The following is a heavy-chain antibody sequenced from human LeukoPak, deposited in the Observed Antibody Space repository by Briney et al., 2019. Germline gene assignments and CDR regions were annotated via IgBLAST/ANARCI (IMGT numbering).Heavy chain of an antibody. J-gene: IGHJ6*03. CDR1: GGSISSSSYY. CDR3: ARVGGDYGYYYYYMDV. V-gene: IGHV4-39*07. D-gene: IGHD4-17*01. Sequence: SETLSLTFTVSGGSISSSSYYWGWIRQPPGKGLEWIGSIYYSGSTYYNPSLKSRVTISVDTSKNQFSLKLSSVTAADTAVYYCARVGGDYGYYYYYMDVWGKGTTVTVSS. CDR2: IYYSGST.